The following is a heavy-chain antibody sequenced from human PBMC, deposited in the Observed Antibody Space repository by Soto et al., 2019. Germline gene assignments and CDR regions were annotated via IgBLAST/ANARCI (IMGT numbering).Heavy chain of an antibody. J-gene: IGHJ5*02. D-gene: IGHD2-8*01. CDR3: ARTLGYCTNGVCYIRGFDP. Sequence: GGSLRLSCAASGFTFSDYYMSWIRQAPGKGLEWVSYISSSGSTIYYADSVKGRFTISRDNAKNSLYLQMNSLRAEDTAVYYCARTLGYCTNGVCYIRGFDPWGQGTLVTVSS. CDR1: GFTFSDYY. V-gene: IGHV3-11*01. CDR2: ISSSGSTI.